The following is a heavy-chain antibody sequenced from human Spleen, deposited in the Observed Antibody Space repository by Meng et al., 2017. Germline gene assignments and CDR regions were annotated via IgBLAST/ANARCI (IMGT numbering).Heavy chain of an antibody. J-gene: IGHJ6*02. D-gene: IGHD3-16*02. CDR3: ARDLSIMMTFGGVIEDYYYVMDV. Sequence: ASVKVSCKASGYSFTKYNIHWVRQAPGQRLEWMGVINPGNGKTTYPQKFHDRVTMTRDTSTSTVYMELSSLRSEDTAVYYCARDLSIMMTFGGVIEDYYYVMDVWGQGTTVTVSS. CDR1: GYSFTKYN. CDR2: INPGNGKT. V-gene: IGHV1-46*01.